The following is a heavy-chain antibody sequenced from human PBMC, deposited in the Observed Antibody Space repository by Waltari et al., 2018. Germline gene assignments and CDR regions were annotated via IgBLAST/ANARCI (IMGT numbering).Heavy chain of an antibody. CDR3: ARTYTIIIAARPLWFDP. J-gene: IGHJ5*02. CDR2: IYYSGST. D-gene: IGHD6-6*01. V-gene: IGHV4-59*11. CDR1: GGSISSHY. Sequence: QVQLQESGPGLVKPSETLSLTCTVSGGSISSHYWSWIRQPPGKGLEWIGYIYYSGSTNYNPSLKSRVTISVDTSKNQFSLKLSSVTAADTAVYYCARTYTIIIAARPLWFDPWGQGTLVTVSS.